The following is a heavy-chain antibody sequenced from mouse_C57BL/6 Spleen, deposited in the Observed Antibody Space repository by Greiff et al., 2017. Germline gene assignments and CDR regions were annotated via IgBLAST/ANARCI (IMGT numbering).Heavy chain of an antibody. D-gene: IGHD2-2*01. CDR1: GFTFSSYA. Sequence: EVKLVESGEGLVKPGGSLKLSCAASGFTFSSYAMSWVRQTPEKRLEWVAYISSGGDYIYYADTVTGRFTISRDNARNTLYLQMSSLKSEDTAIYYCTRERVTQPYAMDYWGQGTSVTVSS. V-gene: IGHV5-9-1*02. J-gene: IGHJ4*01. CDR2: ISSGGDYI. CDR3: TRERVTQPYAMDY.